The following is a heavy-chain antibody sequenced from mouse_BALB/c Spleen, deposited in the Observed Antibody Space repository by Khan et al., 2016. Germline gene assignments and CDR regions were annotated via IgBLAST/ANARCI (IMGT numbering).Heavy chain of an antibody. V-gene: IGHV9-4*02. Sequence: QIQLVQSGPELKKPGETVRISCKASGYTFTTAGMQWVQKMPGKGLKWIGWINTHSGVPKYAEDFKGRFAFSLETSASTAYLQISNLKNEDTATXFCAGGGTARATWAMDYWGQGTSVTVSS. CDR1: GYTFTTAG. D-gene: IGHD3-2*01. J-gene: IGHJ4*01. CDR3: AGGGTARATWAMDY. CDR2: INTHSGVP.